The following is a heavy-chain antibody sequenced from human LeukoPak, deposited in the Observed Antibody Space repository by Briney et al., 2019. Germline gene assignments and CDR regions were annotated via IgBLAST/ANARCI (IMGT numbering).Heavy chain of an antibody. CDR2: INPNSGGT. V-gene: IGHV1-2*02. D-gene: IGHD5-18*01. CDR3: ARSVDTAMVTHYFDY. CDR1: GYTFTGYY. J-gene: IGHJ4*02. Sequence: ASVKVSCKASGYTFTGYYMHWVRQAPGQGLEWMGWINPNSGGTNYAQKFQGRVTMTRDTSISTAYMELSRLRSDDTAVYYCARSVDTAMVTHYFDYWGQGTLVTVSS.